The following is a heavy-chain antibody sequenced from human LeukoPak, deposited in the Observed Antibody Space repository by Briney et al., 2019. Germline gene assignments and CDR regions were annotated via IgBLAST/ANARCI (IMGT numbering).Heavy chain of an antibody. D-gene: IGHD3-3*01. CDR2: IIPIFGTA. J-gene: IGHJ4*02. CDR3: ARVPDFWSGYYYYFDY. CDR1: GGTFSSYA. V-gene: IGHV1-69*13. Sequence: ASAKVSCKASGGTFSSYAISWVRQAPGQGLEWMGGIIPIFGTANYAQKFQGRVTITADESTSTAYMELSSLRSEDTAVYYCARVPDFWSGYYYYFDYWGQGTLVTVSS.